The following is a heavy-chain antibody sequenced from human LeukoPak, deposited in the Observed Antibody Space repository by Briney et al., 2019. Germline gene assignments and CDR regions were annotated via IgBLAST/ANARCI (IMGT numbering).Heavy chain of an antibody. CDR1: GFTVSSNY. V-gene: IGHV3-53*01. D-gene: IGHD4-11*01. J-gene: IGHJ5*02. Sequence: PGGSLRLSCAASGFTVSSNYMSWVRQAPGKGLEWVSVIYSGGSTYYADSVKGRFTISRDNSKNTLYLQMNSLRAEDTAVYYCASRATVPPDRFWFDPWGQGTLVTVSS. CDR3: ASRATVPPDRFWFDP. CDR2: IYSGGST.